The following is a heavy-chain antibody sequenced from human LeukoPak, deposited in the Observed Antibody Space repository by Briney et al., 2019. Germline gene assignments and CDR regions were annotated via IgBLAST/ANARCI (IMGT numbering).Heavy chain of an antibody. CDR3: ARGRQTTYYYDSSGYLHPGY. CDR2: INPNSGGT. V-gene: IGHV1-2*02. J-gene: IGHJ4*02. CDR1: GYTFTGYY. Sequence: ASVKVSCKASGYTFTGYYMHWVRQAPGQGLEWMGWINPNSGGTNYAQKFQGRVTMTRDTSISTAYMELSRLRSDDTAVYYCARGRQTTYYYDSSGYLHPGYWGQGTLVTVSS. D-gene: IGHD3-22*01.